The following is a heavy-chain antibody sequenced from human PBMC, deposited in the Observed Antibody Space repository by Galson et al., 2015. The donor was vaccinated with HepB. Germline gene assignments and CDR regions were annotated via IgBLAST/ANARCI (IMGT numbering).Heavy chain of an antibody. Sequence: SVKVSCKASGYTFTGYYMHWVRQAPGQGLEWMGWINPNRGGTNYAQKFQGRVTMTRDTSISTAYMELSRLTSDDTAVYYCARETYDYPHFDYWGQGTLVTVSS. CDR1: GYTFTGYY. CDR3: ARETYDYPHFDY. CDR2: INPNRGGT. D-gene: IGHD5-12*01. V-gene: IGHV1-2*02. J-gene: IGHJ4*02.